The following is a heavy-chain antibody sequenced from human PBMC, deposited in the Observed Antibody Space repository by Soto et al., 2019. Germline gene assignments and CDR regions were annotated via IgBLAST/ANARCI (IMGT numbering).Heavy chain of an antibody. CDR2: IIPVFGTP. D-gene: IGHD5-18*01. Sequence: SVKVSCKASGYSFSSHAITWVREAPGQGLEWMGGIIPVFGTPSYAQKFQGRVTISADKSTNTSYLELRSLRSEDTAVYYCARSYSYGSYWYFDYWGQGALVTVSS. J-gene: IGHJ4*02. CDR1: GYSFSSHA. V-gene: IGHV1-69*06. CDR3: ARSYSYGSYWYFDY.